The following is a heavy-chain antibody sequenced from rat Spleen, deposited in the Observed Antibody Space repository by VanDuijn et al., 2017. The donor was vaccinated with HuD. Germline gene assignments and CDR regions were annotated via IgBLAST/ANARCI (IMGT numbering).Heavy chain of an antibody. CDR2: ISTGGGIT. CDR1: GLSFSCYR. D-gene: IGHD1-4*01. J-gene: IGHJ2*01. CDR3: ARSRVYDY. Sequence: EVQLVESGGVLVQPGGSLKIWCVASGLSFSCYRMVWVRQTPTEGLEWVGSISTGGGITYYRGFVKGRFTISRDNAKNTQYLQMDSLRSEDTATYYCARSRVYDYWGQGVMVTVSS. V-gene: IGHV5S14*01.